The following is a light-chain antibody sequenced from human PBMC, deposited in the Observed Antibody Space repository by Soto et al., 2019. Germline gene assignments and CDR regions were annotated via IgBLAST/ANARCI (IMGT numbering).Light chain of an antibody. CDR3: SAWDDSRSGNEI. V-gene: IGLV1-47*01. Sequence: QSVLTQPPSASGTPGQRVTISCSGSSSNIGSNYVYWYQQLPGTAPKLLIYRNNQRPSGVPDRFSGSKSATSASLAISALLSADEADYYCSAWDDSRSGNEIFGTGTQVTVL. J-gene: IGLJ1*01. CDR1: SSNIGSNY. CDR2: RNN.